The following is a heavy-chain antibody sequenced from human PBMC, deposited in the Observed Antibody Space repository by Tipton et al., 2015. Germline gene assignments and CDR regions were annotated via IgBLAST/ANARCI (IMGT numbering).Heavy chain of an antibody. CDR1: GYTFTSYY. V-gene: IGHV1-46*01. J-gene: IGHJ6*02. CDR3: ARSLYYYDSSGYLDYYYGMDV. Sequence: QSGPEVKKPGASVKVSCKASGYTFTSYYMHWVRQAPGQGLEWMGIINPSGGSTSYAQKFQGRVTMTRDTSTSTVYMELSSLRSEDTAVYYCARSLYYYDSSGYLDYYYGMDVWGQGTTVTVSS. D-gene: IGHD3-22*01. CDR2: INPSGGST.